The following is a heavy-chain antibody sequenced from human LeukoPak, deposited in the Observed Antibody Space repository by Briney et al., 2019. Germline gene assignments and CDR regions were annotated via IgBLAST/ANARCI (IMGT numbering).Heavy chain of an antibody. V-gene: IGHV3-7*01. CDR2: IKQDGSDK. D-gene: IGHD3-16*02. CDR3: AASASGYVWGSYRPSHFDY. CDR1: GFTFSSYA. J-gene: IGHJ4*01. Sequence: PGGSLRLSCAASGFTFSSYAMSWVRQAPGKGLEWVANIKQDGSDKYYVDSVKGRFTISRDNGKNSLYLQMNSLRAEDTAVYYCAASASGYVWGSYRPSHFDYWGHGTLVTVSS.